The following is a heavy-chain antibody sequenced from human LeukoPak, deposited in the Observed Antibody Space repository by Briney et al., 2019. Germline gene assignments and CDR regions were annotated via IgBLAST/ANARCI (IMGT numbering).Heavy chain of an antibody. J-gene: IGHJ4*02. V-gene: IGHV4-39*01. Sequence: SETLSLTCTVSGGSISSSSYYWGWIRQPPGKGLEWIGSIYYSGSTYYNPSLKSRVTISVDTSKNQFSLELSSVTAADTAVYYCARTYYSSGWYFDYWGQGTLVTVSS. CDR1: GGSISSSSYY. CDR2: IYYSGST. CDR3: ARTYYSSGWYFDY. D-gene: IGHD6-19*01.